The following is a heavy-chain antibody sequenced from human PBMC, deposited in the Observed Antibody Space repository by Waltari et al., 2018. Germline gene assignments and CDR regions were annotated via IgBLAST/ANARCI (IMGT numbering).Heavy chain of an antibody. CDR3: AKDGDYSLTEYDAFDV. D-gene: IGHD4-17*01. CDR2: ISFDGKKI. Sequence: VQLLESGGGVVQPGGSLSLSCAASGFIFSSHGMHWVRQIPGKGLEWVAFISFDGKKIFDADSVRGRFTISRDNSNNIVFLQMNSLRPEDSGVYYCAKDGDYSLTEYDAFDVWGQGTVV. CDR1: GFIFSSHG. J-gene: IGHJ3*01. V-gene: IGHV3-30*02.